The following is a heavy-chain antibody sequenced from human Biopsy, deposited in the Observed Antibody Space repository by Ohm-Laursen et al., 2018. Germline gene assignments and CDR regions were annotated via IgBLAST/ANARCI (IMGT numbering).Heavy chain of an antibody. CDR3: ARDRGQNFYDSTGYYNGMDG. D-gene: IGHD3-22*01. Sequence: SLRLSCAASGFRFDDYAMHWVRQRPGMGLEWVSGISWISRNTGYADSVKGRFTITRDNAKNSLYLQMNSLRPEDTALYYCARDRGQNFYDSTGYYNGMDGWGQGTTVTVAS. J-gene: IGHJ6*02. CDR2: ISWISRNT. V-gene: IGHV3-9*01. CDR1: GFRFDDYA.